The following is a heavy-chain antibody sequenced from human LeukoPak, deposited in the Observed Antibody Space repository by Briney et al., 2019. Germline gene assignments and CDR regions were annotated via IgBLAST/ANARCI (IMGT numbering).Heavy chain of an antibody. J-gene: IGHJ2*01. CDR1: GYSFSNYL. CDR2: VYPGDSDT. Sequence: GESLKISCKDSGYSFSNYLIAWVRQMPGKGLEWMGIVYPGDSDTRYSPSFQGHVTISADQSIRTAYLQWSSLKAADTAMYYCARLPRLYWYFDLWGRGTLVTVSS. V-gene: IGHV5-51*01. CDR3: ARLPRLYWYFDL.